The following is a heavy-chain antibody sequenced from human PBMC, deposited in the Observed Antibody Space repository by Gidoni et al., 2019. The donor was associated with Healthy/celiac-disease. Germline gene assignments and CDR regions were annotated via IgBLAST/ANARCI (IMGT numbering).Heavy chain of an antibody. V-gene: IGHV5-51*03. J-gene: IGHJ3*02. CDR2: IYPGDSDT. Sequence: EVQLVQSGAEVKKPGESLKISCMGSGYSFTSYWIGWVRQMPGKGLEWMGIIYPGDSDTRYSPSFQGQVTISADKSISTAYLQWSSLKASDTAMYYCASQSPTANPEDDAFDIWGQGTMVTVSS. D-gene: IGHD4-17*01. CDR3: ASQSPTANPEDDAFDI. CDR1: GYSFTSYW.